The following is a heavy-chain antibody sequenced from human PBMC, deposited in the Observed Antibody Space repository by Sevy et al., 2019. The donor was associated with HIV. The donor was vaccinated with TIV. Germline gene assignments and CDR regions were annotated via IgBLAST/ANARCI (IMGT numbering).Heavy chain of an antibody. Sequence: GGSLRLSCAASGFTFSSYSMNWVRRAPGKGLEWVSSISSSSSYIDYADSVKGRFTISRDNAKNSLYLQMNSLRAEDTAVYYCATVLLGDYYYYYMDVWGKGTTVTVSS. CDR2: ISSSSSYI. V-gene: IGHV3-21*01. D-gene: IGHD2-21*01. J-gene: IGHJ6*03. CDR3: ATVLLGDYYYYYMDV. CDR1: GFTFSSYS.